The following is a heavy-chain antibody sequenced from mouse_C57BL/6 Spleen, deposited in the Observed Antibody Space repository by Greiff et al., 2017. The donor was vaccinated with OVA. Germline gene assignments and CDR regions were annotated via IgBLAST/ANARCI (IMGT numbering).Heavy chain of an antibody. V-gene: IGHV1-26*01. D-gene: IGHD4-1*01. Sequence: EVQLQQSGPELVKPGASVKISCKASGYTFTDYYMNWVKQSHGKSLEWIGDINPNNGGTSYNQKFKGKATLTVDTSSSTAYMELRSLTSEDSAVYYCARWELGRGFAWYAYWGQGTLVTVSA. CDR3: ARWELGRGFAWYAY. CDR1: GYTFTDYY. CDR2: INPNNGGT. J-gene: IGHJ3*01.